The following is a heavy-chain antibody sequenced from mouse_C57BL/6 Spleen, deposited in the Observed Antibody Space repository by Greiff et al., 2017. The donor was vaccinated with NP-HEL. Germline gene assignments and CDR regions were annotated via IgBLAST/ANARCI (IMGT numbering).Heavy chain of an antibody. Sequence: EVKVEESGGGLVQPGGSMKLSCVASGFTFSNYWMNWVRQSPEKGLEWVAQIRLKSDNYATHYAESVKGRFTISRDDSKSSVYLQMNNLRAEDTGIYYCITTVGNYWGQGTTLTVSS. J-gene: IGHJ2*01. CDR3: ITTVGNY. CDR1: GFTFSNYW. CDR2: IRLKSDNYAT. D-gene: IGHD1-1*01. V-gene: IGHV6-3*01.